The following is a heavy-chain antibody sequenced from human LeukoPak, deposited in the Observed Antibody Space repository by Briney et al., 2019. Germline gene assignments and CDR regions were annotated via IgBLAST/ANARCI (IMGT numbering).Heavy chain of an antibody. CDR2: ISSSGSTI. D-gene: IGHD1-1*01. V-gene: IGHV3-11*04. CDR1: GFTFSDYY. J-gene: IGHJ6*03. Sequence: SGGSLRLSCAASGFTFSDYYMSWIRQAPGKGLEWVSYISSSGSTIYYADSVKGRFTISRDNAKNSLYLQMNSLRAEDTAVYYCAREALEGLDYYYYYMDVWGKGTTVTVSS. CDR3: AREALEGLDYYYYYMDV.